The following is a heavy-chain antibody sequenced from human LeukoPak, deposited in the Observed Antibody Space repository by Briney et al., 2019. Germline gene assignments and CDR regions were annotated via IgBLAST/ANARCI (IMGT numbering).Heavy chain of an antibody. CDR1: GGSFRSRNYL. Sequence: SQTLSLTCTVSGGSFRSRNYLWSWIRQTPGEGLEWIGYISYSGSAYYNPSLKSRVTISIDTSNYQSSLTQRSVTAADTGGFYCAREVYMQDDRDAFHIWRPGTKLTLPS. CDR3: AREVYMQDDRDAFHI. J-gene: IGHJ3*02. D-gene: IGHD2-8*01. V-gene: IGHV4-30-4*08. CDR2: ISYSGSA.